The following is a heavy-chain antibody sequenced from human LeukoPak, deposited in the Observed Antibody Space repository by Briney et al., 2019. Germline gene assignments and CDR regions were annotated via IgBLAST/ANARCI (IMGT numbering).Heavy chain of an antibody. J-gene: IGHJ4*02. V-gene: IGHV4-39*01. Sequence: SETLSLTCTVSAGSISSSSYYWGWIRQPPGKGLEWIGSIYYSGSTYYNPSLKSRVTISVVTSKNQFSLKLSSVTAADTAVYYCARQTPGYSSSWYGYYFDYWGQGTLVTVSS. D-gene: IGHD6-13*01. CDR1: AGSISSSSYY. CDR3: ARQTPGYSSSWYGYYFDY. CDR2: IYYSGST.